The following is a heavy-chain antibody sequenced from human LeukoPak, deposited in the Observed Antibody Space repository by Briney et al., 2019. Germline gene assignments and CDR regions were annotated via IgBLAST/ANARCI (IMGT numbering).Heavy chain of an antibody. CDR1: GDSISSSSYY. Sequence: PSETLSLTCTVSGDSISSSSYYWGWIRQPPGKGLEWIGSIYYSGSTYYNPSLKSRVTISVDTSKNQFSLKLSSVTAADTAVYYCARVSGESIDYWGQGTLVTVSS. J-gene: IGHJ4*02. V-gene: IGHV4-39*07. D-gene: IGHD3-16*01. CDR3: ARVSGESIDY. CDR2: IYYSGST.